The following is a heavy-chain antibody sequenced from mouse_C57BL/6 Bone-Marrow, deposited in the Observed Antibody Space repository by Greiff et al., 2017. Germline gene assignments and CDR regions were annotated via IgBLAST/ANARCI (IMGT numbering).Heavy chain of an antibody. Sequence: VQLQQSGPELVKPGASVKISCKASGYSFTDYNMNWVKQSNGKSLEWIGVINPNYGPTSYNQKFKGKTTLTVSQSSSTAYMQLNSLTSEDSAFYYCARGYDYDYAMDYWGQGTSVTVSS. CDR3: ARGYDYDYAMDY. D-gene: IGHD2-4*01. V-gene: IGHV1-39*01. CDR2: INPNYGPT. J-gene: IGHJ4*01. CDR1: GYSFTDYN.